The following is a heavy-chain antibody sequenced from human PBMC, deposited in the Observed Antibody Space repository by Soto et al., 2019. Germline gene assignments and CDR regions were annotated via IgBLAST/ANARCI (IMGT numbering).Heavy chain of an antibody. CDR2: ISARGGSL. CDR3: AKGSIEYSAAVDN. CDR1: GFSFSSYA. Sequence: EVQLLESGGGLVQPGGSLRLSCAASGFSFSSYAMVWVRQAPGKGLEWVSVISARGGSLYFADSVKGRFTISRDNSKNVVALEMNSPRAEDTATYFWAKGSIEYSAAVDNWGQGTLVGVSS. V-gene: IGHV3-23*01. D-gene: IGHD5-12*01. J-gene: IGHJ4*02.